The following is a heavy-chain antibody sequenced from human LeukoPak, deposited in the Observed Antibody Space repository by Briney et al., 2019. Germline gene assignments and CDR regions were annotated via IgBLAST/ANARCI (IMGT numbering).Heavy chain of an antibody. Sequence: GGSLRLSCAASGFTFSSYSMHWVRQAPGKGLEWVAFIRYDGSNQYYADSLKGRFTISRDNAKNSLYLQMNSLRAEDTAVYYCAELGITMIGGVWGKGTTVTISS. CDR1: GFTFSSYS. J-gene: IGHJ6*04. D-gene: IGHD3-10*02. V-gene: IGHV3-30*02. CDR2: IRYDGSNQ. CDR3: AELGITMIGGV.